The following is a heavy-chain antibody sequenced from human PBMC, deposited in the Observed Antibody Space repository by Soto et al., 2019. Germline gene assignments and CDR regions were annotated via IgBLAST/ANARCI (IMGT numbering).Heavy chain of an antibody. Sequence: GGSLRLSCAASGFTFSNAWMSWVRQAPGKGLEWVGRIKSKTDGGTTDYAAPVKGRFTISRDDSKNTLYLQMNSLKTEDTAVYYCTTGEIAARYYYYYYMDVWGKGTTVTVSS. V-gene: IGHV3-15*01. CDR2: IKSKTDGGTT. CDR3: TTGEIAARYYYYYYMDV. CDR1: GFTFSNAW. J-gene: IGHJ6*03. D-gene: IGHD6-6*01.